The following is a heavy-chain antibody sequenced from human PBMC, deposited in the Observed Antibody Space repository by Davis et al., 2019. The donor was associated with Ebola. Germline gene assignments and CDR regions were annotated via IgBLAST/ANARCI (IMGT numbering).Heavy chain of an antibody. D-gene: IGHD3-10*01. CDR3: AREYDSGIYSPGY. J-gene: IGHJ4*02. CDR2: INPSGGST. CDR1: GYTFTSYY. Sequence: ASVKVSCKASGYTFTSYYMHWVRQAPGQGLEWMGIINPSGGSTSYAQKFQGRVTMTTDTSTSTGYMELRSLRSDDTAVYYCAREYDSGIYSPGYWGQGTLVTVSS. V-gene: IGHV1-46*01.